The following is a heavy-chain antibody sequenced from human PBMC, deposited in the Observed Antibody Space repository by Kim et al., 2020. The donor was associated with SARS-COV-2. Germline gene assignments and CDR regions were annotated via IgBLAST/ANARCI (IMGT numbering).Heavy chain of an antibody. Sequence: GGSLRLSCATSGFTFSSFAISWVRQAPGKGLEWVSSVSCSGSATYYADSVKGRFTISRDNSKNTLYLEINSLRAEDTAVYYCAKAAGKYPEYNWFDPWGQGTLVTVSS. V-gene: IGHV3-23*01. D-gene: IGHD2-2*01. CDR1: GFTFSSFA. CDR2: VSCSGSAT. CDR3: AKAAGKYPEYNWFDP. J-gene: IGHJ5*02.